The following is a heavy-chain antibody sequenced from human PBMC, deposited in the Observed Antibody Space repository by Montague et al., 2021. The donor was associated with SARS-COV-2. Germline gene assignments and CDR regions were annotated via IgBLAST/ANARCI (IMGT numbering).Heavy chain of an antibody. V-gene: IGHV3-53*01. J-gene: IGHJ4*02. CDR1: GFSVSSNY. Sequence: SLRLSCPASGFSVSSNYLNWVRQAPGKGLEWVSFIGSSGGTHYADPVKGRFTISGDTSRNALYLQMNSLRAEDTAVYYCAKGGAQGSRSFDYWGQGTLVTVSS. CDR2: IGSSGGT. D-gene: IGHD1-26*01. CDR3: AKGGAQGSRSFDY.